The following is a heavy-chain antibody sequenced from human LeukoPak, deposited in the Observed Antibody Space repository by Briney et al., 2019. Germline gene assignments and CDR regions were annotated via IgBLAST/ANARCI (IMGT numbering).Heavy chain of an antibody. V-gene: IGHV4-59*01. CDR3: ARSHGPGSYTQY. D-gene: IGHD3-10*01. CDR1: GGSISSYY. CDR2: IYYSGST. J-gene: IGHJ4*02. Sequence: SETLSLTCTVSGGSISSYYWSWIRQPPGKGLEWIGYIYYSGSTNYNPSLKSRVTISVDTSKNQFSLKLSSVTAADTAVYYCARSHGPGSYTQYWPQGPLVTVSS.